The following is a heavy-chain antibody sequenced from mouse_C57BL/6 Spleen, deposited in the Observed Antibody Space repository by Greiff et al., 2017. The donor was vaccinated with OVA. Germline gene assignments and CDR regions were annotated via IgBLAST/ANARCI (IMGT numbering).Heavy chain of an antibody. CDR1: GYAFSSSW. Sequence: QVQLQQSGPELVKPGASVKISCKASGYAFSSSWMNWVKQRPGKGLEWIGRIYPGDGDTNYNGTFKGRATLTADKTSSTAYMQLSSLTSEDSAVYFCARPLYYGSSFAYWGQGTLVTVSA. J-gene: IGHJ3*01. D-gene: IGHD1-1*01. CDR2: IYPGDGDT. V-gene: IGHV1-82*01. CDR3: ARPLYYGSSFAY.